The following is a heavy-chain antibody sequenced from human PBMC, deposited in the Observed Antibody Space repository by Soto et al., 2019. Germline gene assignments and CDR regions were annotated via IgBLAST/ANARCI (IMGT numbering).Heavy chain of an antibody. CDR2: INSDGSST. Sequence: GGSLRLSCAASGFTFSSYWMHWVRQAPGKGLVWVSRINSDGSSTSYADSVKGRFTISRDNAKNTLYLQMNSLRAEDTAVYYGARAKSPPGIAAAGYGMDVWGQGTTVTVSS. CDR1: GFTFSSYW. V-gene: IGHV3-74*01. D-gene: IGHD6-13*01. CDR3: ARAKSPPGIAAAGYGMDV. J-gene: IGHJ6*02.